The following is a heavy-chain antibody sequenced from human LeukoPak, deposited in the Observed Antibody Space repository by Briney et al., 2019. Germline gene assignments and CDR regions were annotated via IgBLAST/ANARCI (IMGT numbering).Heavy chain of an antibody. V-gene: IGHV4-59*01. CDR3: ASSTDSSGYSDY. Sequence: SETLSLTCTVSGGSISSYYWSWLRQPPGKGLEWIGYIYYSGSTNYNPSLKSRVTISVDTSKNQFSLKLSSVTAADTAGYYCASSTDSSGYSDYWGQGTLVTVSS. D-gene: IGHD3-22*01. CDR2: IYYSGST. J-gene: IGHJ4*02. CDR1: GGSISSYY.